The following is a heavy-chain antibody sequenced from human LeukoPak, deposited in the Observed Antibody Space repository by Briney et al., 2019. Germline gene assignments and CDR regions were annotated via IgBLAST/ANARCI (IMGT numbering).Heavy chain of an antibody. Sequence: PGRSLRLSCAASGFTLSSYWMHWVRQATGKGLVWVSRVNPQGTATTYADSVKGRFTISRDNAKDALHLQMDNLRVEDTAVYYCARARWSSTGWFLGYWGQGTLVTVSS. D-gene: IGHD6-19*01. CDR2: VNPQGTAT. J-gene: IGHJ4*02. CDR3: ARARWSSTGWFLGY. CDR1: GFTLSSYW. V-gene: IGHV3-74*03.